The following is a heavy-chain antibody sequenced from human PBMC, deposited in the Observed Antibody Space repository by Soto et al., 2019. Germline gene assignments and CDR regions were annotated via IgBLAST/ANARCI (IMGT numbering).Heavy chain of an antibody. J-gene: IGHJ4*02. CDR3: ASLDSSGYYFVNY. D-gene: IGHD3-22*01. CDR2: IYYSGST. Sequence: PSETLSLTCTVSGGSISSYYWSWIRQPPGKGLEWIGYIYYSGSTNYNPSLKSRVTISVDTSKNQFSLKLSSVTAADTAVYYCASLDSSGYYFVNYWGQGTLVTVSS. V-gene: IGHV4-59*01. CDR1: GGSISSYY.